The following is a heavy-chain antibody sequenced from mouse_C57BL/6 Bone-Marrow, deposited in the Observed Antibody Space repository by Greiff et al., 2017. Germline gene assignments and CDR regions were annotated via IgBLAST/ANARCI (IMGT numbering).Heavy chain of an antibody. CDR1: GFTFSDYG. J-gene: IGHJ3*01. CDR3: ARHYGSNYVWFAY. CDR2: ISPSSSTI. Sequence: EVQLLQSGGGLVKPGGSLKLSCAASGFTFSDYGMHWVRQAPEKGLEWVAYISPSSSTIYYADKVKGRVTLTGDNAKNTLFLQMTSLRSEDTAMYYCARHYGSNYVWFAYWGQGTLVTGSA. D-gene: IGHD1-1*01. V-gene: IGHV5-17*01.